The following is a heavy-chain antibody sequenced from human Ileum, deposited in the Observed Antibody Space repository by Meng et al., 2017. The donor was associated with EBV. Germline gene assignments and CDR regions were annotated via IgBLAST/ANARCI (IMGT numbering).Heavy chain of an antibody. Sequence: QHQPLGAVLLKPSETLSLSCAVYGGSFSDYFWSWIRQPPGKGLEWIGEINHNGGTNYNPSLNPSLKSRVTISVDTSKNQFSLKLSSVTAADTAVYYCARGGGVLTPLDYWGQGTLVTVSS. CDR3: ARGGGVLTPLDY. CDR1: GGSFSDYF. V-gene: IGHV4-34*01. J-gene: IGHJ4*02. CDR2: INHNGGT. D-gene: IGHD2-8*02.